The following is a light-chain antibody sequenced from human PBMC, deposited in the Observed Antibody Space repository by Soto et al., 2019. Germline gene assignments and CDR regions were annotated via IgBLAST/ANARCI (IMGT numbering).Light chain of an antibody. CDR3: LLSYNAARV. CDR1: TGAVTSNHH. J-gene: IGLJ2*01. CDR2: DTS. Sequence: QAVVTQEPSLTVSPGGTVTLTCGSSTGAVTSNHHPYWFQQKAGQAPRTLIYDTSNKHSWTPARFSGSLLGDKAALTLSGAQPEDEAQYYCLLSYNAARVFGGGTQLT. V-gene: IGLV7-46*01.